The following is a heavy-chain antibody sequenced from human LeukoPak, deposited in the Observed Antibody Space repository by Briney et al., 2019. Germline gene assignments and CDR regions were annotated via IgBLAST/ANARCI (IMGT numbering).Heavy chain of an antibody. Sequence: GESLKISCKGSGYSFTSYWIGWVRQMPGKGLEWKGIIYPGDSDTRYSPSFQGQVTISADKSISTAYLQWSSLKASDTAKYYCARHELSGYCSGGSCYVDYWGQGTLVTVSS. CDR1: GYSFTSYW. J-gene: IGHJ4*02. D-gene: IGHD2-15*01. CDR3: ARHELSGYCSGGSCYVDY. V-gene: IGHV5-51*01. CDR2: IYPGDSDT.